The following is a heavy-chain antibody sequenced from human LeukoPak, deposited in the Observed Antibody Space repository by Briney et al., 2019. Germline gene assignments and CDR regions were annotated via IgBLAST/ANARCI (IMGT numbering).Heavy chain of an antibody. V-gene: IGHV3-48*03. CDR1: GFTFSSYE. J-gene: IGHJ3*02. CDR2: ISSSGSTI. CDR3: ARKGSGFQWLEEGDAFDI. D-gene: IGHD6-19*01. Sequence: GGSLRLSCAASGFTFSSYEMNWVRQAPGKGLEWVSYISSSGSTIYYADSVKGRFTISRDNAKNSLYLQMNSLRAEDTAVYYCARKGSGFQWLEEGDAFDIWGQGTMVTVSS.